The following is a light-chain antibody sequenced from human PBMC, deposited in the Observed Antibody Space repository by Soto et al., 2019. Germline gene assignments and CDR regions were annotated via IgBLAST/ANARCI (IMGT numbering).Light chain of an antibody. CDR2: DVS. CDR1: SRDVGYYNY. Sequence: QSALTQPASGSGSPGQSITISCTGSSRDVGYYNYVSWYQQHPGTAPKLMIFDVSHRPSGVSNRFSASKSGNTASLTISGLQAEDEADYYCSSYISSTTLTVFGTGTQLTVL. J-gene: IGLJ7*01. CDR3: SSYISSTTLTV. V-gene: IGLV2-14*01.